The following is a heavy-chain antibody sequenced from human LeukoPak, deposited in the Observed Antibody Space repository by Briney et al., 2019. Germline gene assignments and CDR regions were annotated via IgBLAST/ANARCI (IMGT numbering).Heavy chain of an antibody. J-gene: IGHJ4*02. CDR1: GFTFSNYG. D-gene: IGHD3-3*01. CDR3: ARDAFTIFGVLPYFFDY. Sequence: GGSLRLSCAASGFTFSNYGMSWVRQAPGKGLEWVSGISGSDASTYYADPVKGRFTISRDNSKNTLYLQMNSLRAEDTALYYCARDAFTIFGVLPYFFDYWGQGTLVTVSS. V-gene: IGHV3-23*01. CDR2: ISGSDAST.